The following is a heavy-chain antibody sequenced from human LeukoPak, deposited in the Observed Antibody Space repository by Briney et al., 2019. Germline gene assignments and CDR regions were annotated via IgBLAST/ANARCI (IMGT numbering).Heavy chain of an antibody. J-gene: IGHJ4*02. CDR1: GGSFSGYY. D-gene: IGHD4-11*01. Sequence: PSETLSLTCAVYGGSFSGYYWSWIRQPPGKGLVWIGEINHSGSTNYNPSLKSRVTISVDTSKNQFSLKLSSVTAADTAVYYCARAGSKRGDYFDYWGQGTLVTVSP. V-gene: IGHV4-34*01. CDR2: INHSGST. CDR3: ARAGSKRGDYFDY.